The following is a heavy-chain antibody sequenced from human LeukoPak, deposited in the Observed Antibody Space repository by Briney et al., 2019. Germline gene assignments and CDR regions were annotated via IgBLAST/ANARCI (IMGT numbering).Heavy chain of an antibody. J-gene: IGHJ4*02. CDR3: ARGRGIVVVVAATGDY. CDR2: MNPNSGNT. D-gene: IGHD2-15*01. CDR1: GYTFTSYD. V-gene: IGHV1-8*01. Sequence: ASVKVSCKASGYTFTSYDINWVRQATGQGLEWMGWMNPNSGNTGYAQKFQGRATMTRNTSISTAYMELSSLRSEDTAVYYCARGRGIVVVVAATGDYWGQGTLVTVSS.